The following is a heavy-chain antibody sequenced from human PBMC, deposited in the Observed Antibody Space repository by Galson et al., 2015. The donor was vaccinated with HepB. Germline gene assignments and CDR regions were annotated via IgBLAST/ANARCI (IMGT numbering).Heavy chain of an antibody. D-gene: IGHD5/OR15-5a*01. CDR3: AREPLGVSNEGDAFDI. V-gene: IGHV3-21*01. Sequence: SLRLSCAASRFTFSSYSMNWVRQAPGKGLEWVSSISSSSSYIYYADSVKGRFTISRDNAENSLYLQMNSLRAEDTALYYCAREPLGVSNEGDAFDIWGQGTMVTVFS. J-gene: IGHJ3*02. CDR1: RFTFSSYS. CDR2: ISSSSSYI.